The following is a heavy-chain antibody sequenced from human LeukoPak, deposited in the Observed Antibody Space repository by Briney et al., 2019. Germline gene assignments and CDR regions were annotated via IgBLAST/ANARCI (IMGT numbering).Heavy chain of an antibody. Sequence: PGGSLRLSCAASGFTFSSYSMNWVRQAPGKGLEWVSSISSSSSYIYYADSVKGRFTISRDNAKNSLYLQMNSLRAEDTAVYYCARSPIPYSAIFGVVITYFDYWGQGTLVTVSS. CDR1: GFTFSSYS. CDR2: ISSSSSYI. CDR3: ARSPIPYSAIFGVVITYFDY. V-gene: IGHV3-21*01. D-gene: IGHD3-3*01. J-gene: IGHJ4*02.